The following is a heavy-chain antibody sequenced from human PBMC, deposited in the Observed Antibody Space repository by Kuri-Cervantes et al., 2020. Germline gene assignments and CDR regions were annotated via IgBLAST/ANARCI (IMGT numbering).Heavy chain of an antibody. CDR2: ISGGGGGT. J-gene: IGHJ3*02. D-gene: IGHD6-19*01. CDR1: GFTFSSYS. V-gene: IGHV3-23*01. CDR3: AKGASSGWYDAFDI. Sequence: GGSLRLSCAASGFTFSSYSMSWVRQAPGQGLEWLSAISGGGGGTYYADSVKGRFTVSRDNSKNTLYVQMNSLRGEDTALYFCAKGASSGWYDAFDIWGQGTMVTVSS.